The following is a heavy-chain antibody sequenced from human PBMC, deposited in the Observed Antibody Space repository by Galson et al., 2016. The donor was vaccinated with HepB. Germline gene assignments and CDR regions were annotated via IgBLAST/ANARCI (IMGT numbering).Heavy chain of an antibody. Sequence: SLRPSCAASGFTFDGYGMSWVRQAPGKGLEWVSGLNWNGGSTAYADSVKGRFTISRDNAKNSLYLQMNSLRAEDTAFYYCARGYGGWFDPWGQGTLVTVSS. CDR3: ARGYGGWFDP. J-gene: IGHJ5*02. V-gene: IGHV3-20*04. D-gene: IGHD4-23*01. CDR1: GFTFDGYG. CDR2: LNWNGGST.